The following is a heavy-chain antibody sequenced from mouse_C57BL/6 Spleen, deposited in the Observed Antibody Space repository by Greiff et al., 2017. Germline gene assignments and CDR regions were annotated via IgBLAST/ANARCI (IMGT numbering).Heavy chain of an antibody. CDR2: IHPSDSDT. D-gene: IGHD2-2*01. CDR3: AIGSIYGYDWAY. V-gene: IGHV1-74*01. Sequence: QVQLQQPGAELVKPGASVKVSCKASGYTFTSYWMHWVKQRHGQGLEWIGRIHPSDSDTKYNQKFKGKATLTVEKSSSTVYMQLSSLTSEDSAVYYCAIGSIYGYDWAYWGQGTLVTVSA. J-gene: IGHJ3*01. CDR1: GYTFTSYW.